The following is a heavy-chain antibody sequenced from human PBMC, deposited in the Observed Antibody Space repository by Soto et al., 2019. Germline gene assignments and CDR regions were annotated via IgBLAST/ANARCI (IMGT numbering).Heavy chain of an antibody. J-gene: IGHJ4*02. Sequence: QVQLVQSGAEVKKPGASVKVSCKASGYTFTSYYMHWVRQAPGQGLEWMRIINPSGGSTSYAQKFQGRVTMTRDTSTSTVYMELSSLRSEDTAVYYCARYAGAYYDFLSGYSNYFDYWGQGTLVTVSS. CDR2: INPSGGST. CDR1: GYTFTSYY. V-gene: IGHV1-46*01. D-gene: IGHD3-3*01. CDR3: ARYAGAYYDFLSGYSNYFDY.